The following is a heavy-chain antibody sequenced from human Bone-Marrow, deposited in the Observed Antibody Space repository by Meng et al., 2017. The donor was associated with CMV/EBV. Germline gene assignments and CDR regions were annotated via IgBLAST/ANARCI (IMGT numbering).Heavy chain of an antibody. J-gene: IGHJ3*02. Sequence: SETLSLTCTVSGGSISSYYWSWIRQPPGKGLEWIGYIYYSGSTNYNPSLKSRVTISVDTSKNQFSLKLSSVTAADTAVYYCARKSRVLWDAFDICGQGTMVTVSS. CDR2: IYYSGST. CDR1: GGSISSYY. CDR3: ARKSRVLWDAFDI. V-gene: IGHV4-59*08. D-gene: IGHD2-21*01.